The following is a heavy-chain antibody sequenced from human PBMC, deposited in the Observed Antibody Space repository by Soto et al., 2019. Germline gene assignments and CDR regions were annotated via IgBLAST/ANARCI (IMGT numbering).Heavy chain of an antibody. Sequence: GGSLRLSCAASGFTFSSYGMHWVRQAPGKGLEWVAVIWYDGSNKYYADSVKGRFTISRDNSKNTLYLQMNSLRAEDTAVYYCARDATMVRGVTHIDYWGQGTLVTVSS. CDR1: GFTFSSYG. J-gene: IGHJ4*02. V-gene: IGHV3-33*01. CDR3: ARDATMVRGVTHIDY. D-gene: IGHD3-10*01. CDR2: IWYDGSNK.